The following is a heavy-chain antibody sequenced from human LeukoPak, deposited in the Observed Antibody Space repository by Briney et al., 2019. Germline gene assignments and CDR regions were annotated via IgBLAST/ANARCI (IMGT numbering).Heavy chain of an antibody. CDR2: ISGNGGNT. J-gene: IGHJ4*02. Sequence: GGSLRLSCAASGFTFSSYAMHWVRQAPGKGLEYVSAISGNGGNTYYADSLKGRFTISRDNSKNTLYLQMSSLRVEDTAVYYCVITSATGPLDYWGQGTLVTVSS. CDR3: VITSATGPLDY. V-gene: IGHV3-64D*09. D-gene: IGHD6-6*01. CDR1: GFTFSSYA.